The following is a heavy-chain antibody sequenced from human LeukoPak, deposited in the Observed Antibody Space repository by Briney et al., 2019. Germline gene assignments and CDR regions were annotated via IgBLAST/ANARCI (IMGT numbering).Heavy chain of an antibody. J-gene: IGHJ6*03. CDR1: GFTFSSYA. Sequence: PGGSLRLSCAASGFTFSSYAMHWVRQAPGKGLEWVAVISYDGSNKYYADSVKGRFTISRDNSKNTLYLQMNSLRAEDTAVYYCAKQSPRPNYYYMDVWGKGTTVTISS. CDR3: AKQSPRPNYYYMDV. D-gene: IGHD1/OR15-1a*01. V-gene: IGHV3-30*04. CDR2: ISYDGSNK.